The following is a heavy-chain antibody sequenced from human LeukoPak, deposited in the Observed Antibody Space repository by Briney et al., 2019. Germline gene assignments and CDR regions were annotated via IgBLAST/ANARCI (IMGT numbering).Heavy chain of an antibody. V-gene: IGHV3-13*01. Sequence: GGSLRLSCATSGFTFSNFDLHWVRQATGEGLEWVSAIGTAGDTYYPDSVKGRFTISRDDAKNSFYLQMNNLRAGDTAVYYCSRGGAPAGYAYDVWGHGTVVTVSS. CDR1: GFTFSNFD. CDR3: SRGGAPAGYAYDV. D-gene: IGHD6-13*01. CDR2: IGTAGDT. J-gene: IGHJ3*01.